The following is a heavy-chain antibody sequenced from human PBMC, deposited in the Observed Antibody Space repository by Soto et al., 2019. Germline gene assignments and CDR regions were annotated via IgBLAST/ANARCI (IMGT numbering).Heavy chain of an antibody. CDR3: AGNRYDDYYYMDV. V-gene: IGHV3-30*03. D-gene: IGHD2-2*01. CDR1: GFTFSSYG. Sequence: GWSLRLSCAASGFTFSSYGMHWVRQAPGKGLEWVAVISYDGSNKYYADSVKGRFTISRDNSKNTLYLQMNSLRAEDTAVYYCAGNRYDDYYYMDVWGKGTTVTVSS. CDR2: ISYDGSNK. J-gene: IGHJ6*03.